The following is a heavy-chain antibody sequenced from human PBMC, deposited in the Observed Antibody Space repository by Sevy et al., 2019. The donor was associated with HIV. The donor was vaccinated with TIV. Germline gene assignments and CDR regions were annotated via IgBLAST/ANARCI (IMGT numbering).Heavy chain of an antibody. J-gene: IGHJ4*02. D-gene: IGHD3-22*01. CDR3: AKDPHRYYYDISSESYYLDY. CDR1: GFTFDDYA. V-gene: IGHV3-9*01. Sequence: GGSLRLSCAASGFTFDDYAMHWVRQAPGKGLEWVSGISWNSGSIGFADSVKGRFTISRDNAKNSLYLQMNSLSTEATAMYYCAKDPHRYYYDISSESYYLDYWGQGTLVTVSS. CDR2: ISWNSGSI.